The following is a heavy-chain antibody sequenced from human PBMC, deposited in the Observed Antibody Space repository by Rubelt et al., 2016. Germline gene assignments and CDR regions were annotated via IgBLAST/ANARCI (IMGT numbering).Heavy chain of an antibody. CDR2: ISDSGST. CDR1: RDSISSYY. Sequence: VHLQESGPGLVRPSETLSLTCTVSRDSISSYYWSWIRQPPGTGLEWIGCISDSGSTNYNPSLKSRITISVDMSKNQFSLQRCTVTAAEKAVCFCSRGGRWLQGGDYYYAMDVWGQGTTVTVSS. V-gene: IGHV4-59*01. D-gene: IGHD5-24*01. J-gene: IGHJ6*02. CDR3: SRGGRWLQGGDYYYAMDV.